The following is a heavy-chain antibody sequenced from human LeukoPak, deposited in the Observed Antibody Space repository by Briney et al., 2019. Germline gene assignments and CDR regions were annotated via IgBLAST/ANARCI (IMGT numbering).Heavy chain of an antibody. CDR1: GRTFSSYA. D-gene: IGHD2-15*01. CDR2: IIPILGIA. V-gene: IGHV1-69*04. Sequence: SVKLSCNASGRTFSSYAISWVRQAPGQGLEWMGRIIPILGIANYAQKFEGRVTITAHKSTSTAYRELSSLRSEDTAVYYCALLYVVAATWDFDYWGQGTLVTVSS. CDR3: ALLYVVAATWDFDY. J-gene: IGHJ4*02.